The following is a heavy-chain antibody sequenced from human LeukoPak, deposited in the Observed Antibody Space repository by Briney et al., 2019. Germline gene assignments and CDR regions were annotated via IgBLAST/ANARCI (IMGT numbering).Heavy chain of an antibody. J-gene: IGHJ4*02. CDR3: ARPYTAYAFDY. Sequence: GGSLRLSCAASGFTFSSYEMNWVRQAPGKGLEWVSYISRSGSTIFYADSVRGRFTISRDNAKNSLYLQMNSLRAEDTAVYYCARPYTAYAFDYWGQGTLVTVSS. D-gene: IGHD5-12*01. V-gene: IGHV3-48*03. CDR1: GFTFSSYE. CDR2: ISRSGSTI.